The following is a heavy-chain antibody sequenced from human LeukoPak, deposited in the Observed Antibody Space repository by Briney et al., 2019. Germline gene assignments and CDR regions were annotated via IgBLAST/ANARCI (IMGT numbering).Heavy chain of an antibody. CDR1: GLTVSSNY. CDR3: ARARGSGWLDFDC. D-gene: IGHD6-19*01. Sequence: GGSLRLSCAASGLTVSSNYMNWVRQAPGKGLEWVSVLYSGGDTYYTDSVKGRFTISGDNSKNTLYLQMNSLRVEDTAVYYCARARGSGWLDFDCWGQGTLVTVSS. CDR2: LYSGGDT. V-gene: IGHV3-53*01. J-gene: IGHJ4*02.